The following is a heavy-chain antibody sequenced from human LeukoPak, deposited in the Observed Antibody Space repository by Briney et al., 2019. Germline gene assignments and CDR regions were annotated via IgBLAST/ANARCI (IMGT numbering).Heavy chain of an antibody. J-gene: IGHJ4*02. CDR2: VYFSGNT. Sequence: SETLSLTCSVSAASISSNHWSWMRQPPGKGLEWIGYVYFSGNTHYNPSLRGRLTLSLDTSKNHVSLRLTSVTAADTAVYFCARLAGSIWYYFDLWGQGTLVTVSP. CDR1: AASISSNH. V-gene: IGHV4-59*08. CDR3: ARLAGSIWYYFDL. D-gene: IGHD3-10*01.